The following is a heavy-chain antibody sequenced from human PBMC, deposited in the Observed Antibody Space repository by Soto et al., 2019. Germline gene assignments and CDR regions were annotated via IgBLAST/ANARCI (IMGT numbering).Heavy chain of an antibody. J-gene: IGHJ4*02. Sequence: TSETLSLTCTVSGGSISSSSYYWGWIRQPPGKGLEWIGSIYYSGSTYYNPSLKSRVTISVDTSKNQFSLKLSSVTAADTAVYYCARHLLWYYYDSSGCFDYWGQGTLVTVSS. CDR2: IYYSGST. CDR3: ARHLLWYYYDSSGCFDY. V-gene: IGHV4-39*01. D-gene: IGHD3-22*01. CDR1: GGSISSSSYY.